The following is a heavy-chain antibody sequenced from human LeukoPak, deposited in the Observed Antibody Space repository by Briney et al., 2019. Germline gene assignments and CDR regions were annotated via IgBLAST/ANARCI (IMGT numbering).Heavy chain of an antibody. J-gene: IGHJ4*02. CDR1: GYTFTGYY. CDR2: INPNSGST. CDR3: ARRAGSSWYFDY. V-gene: IGHV1-2*02. Sequence: ASVKVSCKASGYTFTGYYMHWVRQAPGQGLEWMGWINPNSGSTNYAQMFQGRVTITRDTSISTAYMELSRLRSDDTAVYYCARRAGSSWYFDYWGQGTLVAVSP. D-gene: IGHD6-13*01.